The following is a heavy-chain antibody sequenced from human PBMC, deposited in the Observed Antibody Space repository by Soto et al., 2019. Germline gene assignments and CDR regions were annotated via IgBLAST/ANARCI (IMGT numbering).Heavy chain of an antibody. V-gene: IGHV1-3*01. CDR2: INAGNGNT. CDR1: GYTFTSYA. D-gene: IGHD6-13*01. Sequence: GASVKVSCKASGYTFTSYAMHWVRQAPGQRLEWMGWINAGNGNTKYSQKFQGRVTITRDTSASTAYMELSSLRSEDTAVYYCARDGVKIWGAAAGGDYHYGMAVWGQGTTVTVSS. J-gene: IGHJ6*02. CDR3: ARDGVKIWGAAAGGDYHYGMAV.